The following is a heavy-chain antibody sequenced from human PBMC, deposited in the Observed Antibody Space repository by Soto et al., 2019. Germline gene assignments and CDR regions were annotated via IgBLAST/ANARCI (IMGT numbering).Heavy chain of an antibody. Sequence: PGGSLRLSCAASGFTVSSNYMSWVRQAPGEGLEWVSVIYSGGSTYYADSVKGRFTISRDNPKNTLYLQMNSLRAEDTSVYYCARGHVDTAMVSDYWGQGTLVTVSS. J-gene: IGHJ4*02. CDR1: GFTVSSNY. D-gene: IGHD5-18*01. V-gene: IGHV3-53*01. CDR2: IYSGGST. CDR3: ARGHVDTAMVSDY.